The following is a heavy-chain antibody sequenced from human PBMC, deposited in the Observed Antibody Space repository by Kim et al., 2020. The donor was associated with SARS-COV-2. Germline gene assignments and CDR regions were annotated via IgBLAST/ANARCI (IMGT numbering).Heavy chain of an antibody. D-gene: IGHD1-26*01. V-gene: IGHV3-48*03. Sequence: GGSLRLSCAASGFTFSSYEMNWVRQAPGKGLEWVSYISSSGSTIYYADSVKGRFTISRDNAKNSLYLQMNSLRAEDTAVYYCARDAGGYSGSYFSYWYFDLWGRGTLVTVSS. CDR3: ARDAGGYSGSYFSYWYFDL. CDR2: ISSSGSTI. CDR1: GFTFSSYE. J-gene: IGHJ2*01.